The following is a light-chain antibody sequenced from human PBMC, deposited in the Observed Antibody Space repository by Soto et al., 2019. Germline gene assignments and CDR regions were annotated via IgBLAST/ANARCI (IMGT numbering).Light chain of an antibody. CDR1: SSDIGAFNH. CDR3: SSYTSSSSYV. CDR2: DVI. Sequence: QSVLTQPASMSDSPGQSITISCIGTSSDIGAFNHVSWHQQHPGKAPKLIIYDVIHRPSGVSSRFSGSKTGNTASLIISGLQAEDEADYYCSSYTSSSSYVFGSGTKVT. J-gene: IGLJ1*01. V-gene: IGLV2-14*03.